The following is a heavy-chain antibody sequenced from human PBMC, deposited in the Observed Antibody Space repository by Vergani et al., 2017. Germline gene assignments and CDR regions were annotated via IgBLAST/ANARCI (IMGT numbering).Heavy chain of an antibody. V-gene: IGHV4-39*01. CDR1: GDSIISRSYY. CDR2: IYNSGNG. Sequence: QMQLQESGPGLVKTSETLSLTCTVSGDSIISRSYYWGWIRQPPGKGVEWVGRIYNSGNGDSSSSLKSRVTISADTSKNQFSLRLTSVTDADTAVYYCASGKYYSDSTSHFRGWYFDVWGRGTLVTVPS. D-gene: IGHD3-16*01. CDR3: ASGKYYSDSTSHFRGWYFDV. J-gene: IGHJ2*01.